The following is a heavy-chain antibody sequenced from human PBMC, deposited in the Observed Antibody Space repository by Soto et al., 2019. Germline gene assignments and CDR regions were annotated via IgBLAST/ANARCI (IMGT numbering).Heavy chain of an antibody. Sequence: EVQLVESGGGLVQPGGSLRLSCAASGFTFSSYNMNWVRQAPGKGLEWVSYVSSSSSSLYYADSVKGRITISRDNAEISLSLPMIILRDEDTAVYSYPTALSNWVRLDYWGQGPLVTVSS. J-gene: IGHJ4*02. CDR1: GFTFSSYN. CDR3: PTALSNWVRLDY. CDR2: VSSSSSSL. D-gene: IGHD6-13*01. V-gene: IGHV3-48*02.